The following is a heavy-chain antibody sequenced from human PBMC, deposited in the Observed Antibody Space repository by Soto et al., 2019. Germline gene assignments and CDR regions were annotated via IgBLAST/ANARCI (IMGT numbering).Heavy chain of an antibody. Sequence: GASVKVSCKASGYTFTSYGISWVRQAPGQGLEWMGWISAYNGNTNYAQKLQGRVTMTTDTSTSTAYMELRSLRSDDTAVYYCARDPGGGGGYYYYYYYMDVWGKGTTVTVSS. CDR3: ARDPGGGGGYYYYYYYMDV. CDR2: ISAYNGNT. CDR1: GYTFTSYG. V-gene: IGHV1-18*01. D-gene: IGHD3-16*01. J-gene: IGHJ6*03.